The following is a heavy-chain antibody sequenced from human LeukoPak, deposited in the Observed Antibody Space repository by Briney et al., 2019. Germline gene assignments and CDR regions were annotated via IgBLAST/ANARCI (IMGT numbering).Heavy chain of an antibody. CDR2: IKTDGSET. D-gene: IGHD6-19*01. Sequence: GGSLRLSCAASGFYFRDHWMDWVRQAPGKGLEWVGHIKTDGSETYYLDSLKGRISISRDNTNNALYLQVNSLRVEDTAIYYCVKNDGWFHLAQWSQGTLVTVSS. CDR3: VKNDGWFHLAQ. CDR1: GFYFRDHW. J-gene: IGHJ4*02. V-gene: IGHV3-7*03.